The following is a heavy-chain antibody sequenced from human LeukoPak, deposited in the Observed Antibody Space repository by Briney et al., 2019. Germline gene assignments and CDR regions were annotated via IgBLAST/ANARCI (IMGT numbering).Heavy chain of an antibody. CDR1: GGSISSGDYY. CDR3: ARYYYDSSGSTIYYYYYGMDV. J-gene: IGHJ6*02. Sequence: PSETLFLTCTVSGGSISSGDYYWSWIRQPPGKGLEWIGYIYYSGSTYYNPSLKSRVTISVDTSKNQFSLKLSSVTAADTAVYYCARYYYDSSGSTIYYYYYGMDVWGQGTTVTVSS. CDR2: IYYSGST. D-gene: IGHD3-22*01. V-gene: IGHV4-30-4*01.